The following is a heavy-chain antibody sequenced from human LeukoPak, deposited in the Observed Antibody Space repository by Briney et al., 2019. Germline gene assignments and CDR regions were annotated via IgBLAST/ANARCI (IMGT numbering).Heavy chain of an antibody. J-gene: IGHJ5*02. CDR1: GGSFSGYY. CDR2: INHSGST. Sequence: PSETLSLTCAVYGGSFSGYYWSRIRQPPGKGLEWIGEINHSGSTNYNPSLKSRVTISVDTSKNQFSLKLSSVTAADTAAYYCARVKYSSRRGIDPWGQGTLVTVSS. CDR3: ARVKYSSRRGIDP. D-gene: IGHD6-6*01. V-gene: IGHV4-34*01.